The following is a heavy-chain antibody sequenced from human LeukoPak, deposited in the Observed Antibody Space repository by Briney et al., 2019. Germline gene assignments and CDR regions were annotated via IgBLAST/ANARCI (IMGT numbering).Heavy chain of an antibody. CDR2: IYYSGST. Sequence: SETLSLTCTVSGGSISSSSYYWGWIRQPPGKGLEWIGSIYYSGSTYYNPSLKSRVTISVDTSKNQFSLKLSSVTAADTAVYYCARDLSSDGYYYMDVWGKGTTVTISS. D-gene: IGHD6-6*01. V-gene: IGHV4-39*07. CDR1: GGSISSSSYY. J-gene: IGHJ6*03. CDR3: ARDLSSDGYYYMDV.